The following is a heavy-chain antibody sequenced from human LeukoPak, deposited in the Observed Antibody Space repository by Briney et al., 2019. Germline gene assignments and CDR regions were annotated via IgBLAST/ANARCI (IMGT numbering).Heavy chain of an antibody. V-gene: IGHV4-4*07. CDR2: IYSSGST. D-gene: IGHD5-24*01. Sequence: SETLSLTCTVSGGSINDYYWNWIRQPADKGLEWIGRIYSSGSTYYNPSLKSRVTMSVDTSKNQFSLTLNTVTAADTAVYYCAKLPHADGSFDSWGRGTLVTVSS. CDR3: AKLPHADGSFDS. CDR1: GGSINDYY. J-gene: IGHJ4*02.